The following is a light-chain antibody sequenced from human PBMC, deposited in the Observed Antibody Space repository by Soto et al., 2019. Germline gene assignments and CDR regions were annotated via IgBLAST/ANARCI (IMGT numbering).Light chain of an antibody. CDR1: QSISSW. CDR3: QQYNSYPT. Sequence: DIHMTQSPSTLSASVGDRVTITCRASQSISSWLAWYQQKPGKAPKLLIYKASSLESGVPSRFSGSGSGTEFTLTISSLQPDDFATYYCQQYNSYPTFGQGTKVAIK. CDR2: KAS. J-gene: IGKJ1*01. V-gene: IGKV1-5*03.